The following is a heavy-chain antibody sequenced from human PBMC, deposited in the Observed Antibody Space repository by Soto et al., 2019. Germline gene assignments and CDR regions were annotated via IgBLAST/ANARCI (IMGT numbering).Heavy chain of an antibody. Sequence: QVQLQESGPGLVKPSETLSLTCTVSGGSISSYYWSWIRQPPGKGLEWIGYIYCSGSTNYNPSLKIRGTISVDTSKNQFSLKLSSVTAAETAVYYCARDYPYYDFWSGYQNYYYYGMDVWGQRTTVTVSS. D-gene: IGHD3-3*01. CDR3: ARDYPYYDFWSGYQNYYYYGMDV. CDR1: GGSISSYY. V-gene: IGHV4-59*01. CDR2: IYCSGST. J-gene: IGHJ6*02.